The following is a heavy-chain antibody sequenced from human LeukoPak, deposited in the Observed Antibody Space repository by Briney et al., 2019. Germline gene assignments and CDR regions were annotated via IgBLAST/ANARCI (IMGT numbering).Heavy chain of an antibody. Sequence: GGSLTLSCASPGFHFRNHWMTWIREALGKSLEWVANIKEDGSEKYYVDSLKGRFTISRDNAKNSLFLQMNSLRADDTAVYYCVREVKAAVTDFDYWGQGTLVTVSS. V-gene: IGHV3-7*01. CDR1: GFHFRNHW. CDR2: IKEDGSEK. CDR3: VREVKAAVTDFDY. D-gene: IGHD6-13*01. J-gene: IGHJ4*02.